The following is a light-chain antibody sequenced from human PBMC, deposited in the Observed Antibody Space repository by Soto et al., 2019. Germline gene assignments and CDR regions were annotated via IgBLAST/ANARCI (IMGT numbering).Light chain of an antibody. V-gene: IGKV3-11*01. CDR1: QSVTTY. Sequence: EIVLTQSPATLSLSPGERANISCRASQSVTTYLAWYQQKPGQAPRLLIYDASDRATGIPARFSGSGSGTDFTLTISSLEPEDFAVYYCQQYGSSPYTFGQGTKLEIK. CDR2: DAS. J-gene: IGKJ2*01. CDR3: QQYGSSPYT.